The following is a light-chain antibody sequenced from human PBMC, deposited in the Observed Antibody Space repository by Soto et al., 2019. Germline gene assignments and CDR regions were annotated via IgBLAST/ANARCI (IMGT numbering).Light chain of an antibody. V-gene: IGLV2-14*01. CDR3: SSFTSSHTYV. CDR2: EVT. J-gene: IGLJ1*01. Sequence: QSALTQPASVSGSPGQSITISCTGTSSDIGDYNSVSWYQQHPDKAPKFMIYEVTNRPSGVSNRFSSSKSGNTASLTISGLQAEDEADYYCSSFTSSHTYVFGTGTKLTVL. CDR1: SSDIGDYNS.